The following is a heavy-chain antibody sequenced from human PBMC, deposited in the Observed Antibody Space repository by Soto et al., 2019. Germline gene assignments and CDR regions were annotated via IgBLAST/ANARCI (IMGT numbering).Heavy chain of an antibody. V-gene: IGHV3-30-3*01. Sequence: QVQLVEAGGGVVQPGRSLRLSCAASGFTFSSYAMHWVRQAPGKGLEWVAVISYDGSNKYYADSVKGRFTISRDNSKNTLYLQMNSLRAEDTAEYYCARTGWDNDIDYWGQGTLVTVSS. CDR3: ARTGWDNDIDY. D-gene: IGHD1-26*01. J-gene: IGHJ4*02. CDR1: GFTFSSYA. CDR2: ISYDGSNK.